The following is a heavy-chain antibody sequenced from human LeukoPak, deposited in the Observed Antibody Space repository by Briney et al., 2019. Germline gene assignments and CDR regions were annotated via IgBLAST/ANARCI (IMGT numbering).Heavy chain of an antibody. V-gene: IGHV3-21*04. CDR1: GFTFSSYS. CDR3: ARGKRANDAFDI. CDR2: ISSSSSYI. Sequence: GGSLRLSCAASGFTFSSYSMNWVRQAPGKGLEWVSSISSSSSYIYYADSVKGRFTISRDNAKNSLYLQMNSLRAEDTAVYYCARGKRANDAFDIWGQGTMVTVSS. J-gene: IGHJ3*02.